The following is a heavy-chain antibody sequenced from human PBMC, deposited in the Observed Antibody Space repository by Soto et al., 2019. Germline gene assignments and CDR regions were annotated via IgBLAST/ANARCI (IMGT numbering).Heavy chain of an antibody. CDR3: AKDPGGSSYYYYYGMDV. D-gene: IGHD2-15*01. J-gene: IGHJ6*02. Sequence: GGSLRLSCAASGFTFSSYAMSWVRQAPGKGLEWVAVISYDGSNKYYADSVKGRFTISRDNSKNTLYLQMNSLRAEDTAVYYCAKDPGGSSYYYYYGMDVWGQGTTVTVSS. CDR2: ISYDGSNK. CDR1: GFTFSSYA. V-gene: IGHV3-30*18.